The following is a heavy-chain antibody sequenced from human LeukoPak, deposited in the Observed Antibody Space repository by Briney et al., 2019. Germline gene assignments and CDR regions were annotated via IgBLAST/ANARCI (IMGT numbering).Heavy chain of an antibody. CDR3: AKLSGSYYYYYMDV. V-gene: IGHV3-30*02. Sequence: PGGSLRLSCAASGFTFSGYGMHWVRQAPGKGLEWVAFIRYDGSNKYYADSVKGRFTISRDNSKNTLYLQMNSLRAEDTAVYYCAKLSGSYYYYYMDVWGKGTTVTVSS. CDR1: GFTFSGYG. CDR2: IRYDGSNK. D-gene: IGHD1-26*01. J-gene: IGHJ6*03.